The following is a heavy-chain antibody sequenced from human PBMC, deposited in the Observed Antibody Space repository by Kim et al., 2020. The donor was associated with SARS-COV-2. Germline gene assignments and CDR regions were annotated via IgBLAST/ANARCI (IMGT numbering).Heavy chain of an antibody. CDR1: GYTFTSYY. CDR3: ARDGTLYDSSGYWFDY. V-gene: IGHV1-46*01. D-gene: IGHD3-22*01. J-gene: IGHJ4*02. Sequence: ASVKVSCKASGYTFTSYYMHWVRQAPGQGLEWMGIINPSGGSTSYAQKFQGRVTMTRDTSTSTVYMELSSLRSEDTAVYYCARDGTLYDSSGYWFDYWGQGTLVTVSS. CDR2: INPSGGST.